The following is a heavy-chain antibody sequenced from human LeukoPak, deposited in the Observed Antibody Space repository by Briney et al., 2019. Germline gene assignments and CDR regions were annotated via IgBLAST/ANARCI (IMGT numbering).Heavy chain of an antibody. J-gene: IGHJ2*01. Sequence: PSETLSLTCAVSGGSISSSNWWSWVRQPPGKGLEWIGEIYHSGSTNYNPSLKSRVTISVDKSKNQFSLKLSSVTAADTAVYYCARTYYDILTGYYEWYFDLWGRGTLVTVSS. CDR2: IYHSGST. V-gene: IGHV4-4*02. CDR1: GGSISSSNW. CDR3: ARTYYDILTGYYEWYFDL. D-gene: IGHD3-9*01.